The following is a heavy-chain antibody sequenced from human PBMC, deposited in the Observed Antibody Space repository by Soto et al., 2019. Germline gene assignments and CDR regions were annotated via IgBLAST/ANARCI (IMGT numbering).Heavy chain of an antibody. CDR2: INPKSGAT. V-gene: IGHV1-2*02. CDR1: GYRFTGYG. CDR3: VYYCAKSNYGGDEYFQSGMDV. J-gene: IGHJ6*02. D-gene: IGHD2-21*02. Sequence: ASVKVSCKASGYRFTGYGLHWVRQAPGQGLQWMGWINPKSGATDYAQKFQGRVTMTREMSTNTAYLELSGLRSDDKAEDTAVYYCAKSNYGGDEYFQSGMDVWGQ.